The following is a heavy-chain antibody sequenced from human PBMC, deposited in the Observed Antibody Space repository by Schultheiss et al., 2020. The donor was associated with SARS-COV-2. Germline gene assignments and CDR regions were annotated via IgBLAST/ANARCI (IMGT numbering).Heavy chain of an antibody. Sequence: SVKVSCKASGGTFSSYAISWVRQAPGQGLEWMGGIIPIFGTANYAQKFQGRVTITADESTSTAYMELSSLRSEDTAVYYCARYQTSAVAGYYYYYGMDVWGQGTTVTVSS. CDR1: GGTFSSYA. CDR2: IIPIFGTA. D-gene: IGHD6-19*01. V-gene: IGHV1-69*13. J-gene: IGHJ6*02. CDR3: ARYQTSAVAGYYYYYGMDV.